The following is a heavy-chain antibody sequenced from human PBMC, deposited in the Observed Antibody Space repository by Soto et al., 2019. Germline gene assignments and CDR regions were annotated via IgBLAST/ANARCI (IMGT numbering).Heavy chain of an antibody. Sequence: PSETLSLNCPVSRGSIGTGSYYWSLIRQHPVEGLEWIGCISYRGTNYYHPSLKSRLTISVDSSKNQFSLKLSSVTAADTAVYYCAKDTMIVVVIGPVDYCDYWGQGTLVTVSS. CDR2: ISYRGTN. J-gene: IGHJ4*02. D-gene: IGHD3-22*01. CDR1: RGSIGTGSYY. V-gene: IGHV4-31*03. CDR3: AKDTMIVVVIGPVDYCDY.